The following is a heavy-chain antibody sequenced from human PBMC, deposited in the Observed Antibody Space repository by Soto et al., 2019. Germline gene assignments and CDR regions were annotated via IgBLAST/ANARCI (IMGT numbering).Heavy chain of an antibody. V-gene: IGHV1-3*01. J-gene: IGHJ4*02. D-gene: IGHD3-22*01. Sequence: ASVKVSCKASGYTFTSYAMHWVRQAPGQRLEWMGWINAGNGNTKYSQKFQGRVTITRDTSASTAYMELSSLGSEDTAVYYCATEAYYYDSSGYKFDYWGQGTLVTVSS. CDR3: ATEAYYYDSSGYKFDY. CDR2: INAGNGNT. CDR1: GYTFTSYA.